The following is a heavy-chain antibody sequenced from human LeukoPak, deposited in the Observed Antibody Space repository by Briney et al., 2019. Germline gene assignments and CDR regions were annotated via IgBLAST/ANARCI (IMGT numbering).Heavy chain of an antibody. CDR2: IYYSGST. J-gene: IGHJ6*03. CDR1: GYSISTGYY. Sequence: SETLSLTCTVSGYSISTGYYWGWIRQPPGKGLEWIGSIYYSGSTNYNPSLKSRVTISVDTSKNQFSLKLSSVTAADTAVYYCARAIRDRVDYYYYYYMDVWGKGTTVTVSS. CDR3: ARAIRDRVDYYYYYYMDV. V-gene: IGHV4-38-2*02. D-gene: IGHD3-10*01.